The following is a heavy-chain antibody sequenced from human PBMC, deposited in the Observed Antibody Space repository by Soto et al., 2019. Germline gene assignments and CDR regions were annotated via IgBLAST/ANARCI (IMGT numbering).Heavy chain of an antibody. D-gene: IGHD3-10*01. V-gene: IGHV3-30*18. Sequence: GGSLRLSCAASGFTFSSYGMHWVRQAPGKGLEWVAVISYDGSNKYYADSVKGRFTISRDNSKNTLYLQMNSLRAEDTAVYYCAKAGWSNYYGSGSYFDYWGQGTLVTVSS. J-gene: IGHJ4*02. CDR2: ISYDGSNK. CDR3: AKAGWSNYYGSGSYFDY. CDR1: GFTFSSYG.